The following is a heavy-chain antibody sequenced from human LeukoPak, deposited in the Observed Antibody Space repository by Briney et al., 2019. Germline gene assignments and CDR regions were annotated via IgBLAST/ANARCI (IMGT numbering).Heavy chain of an antibody. CDR3: ATYGPTSGGYTFEY. CDR2: IIDSGST. Sequence: PSGTLSLTCAVSGGSISSGYWWSWVRQPPMKGLEWIGEIIDSGSTNYIPSLKGRITISLDKTKNQFSLNVNSVTAADTAVYYCATYGPTSGGYTFEYWGQGILVTVSS. J-gene: IGHJ4*02. CDR1: GGSISSGYW. V-gene: IGHV4-4*02. D-gene: IGHD2-15*01.